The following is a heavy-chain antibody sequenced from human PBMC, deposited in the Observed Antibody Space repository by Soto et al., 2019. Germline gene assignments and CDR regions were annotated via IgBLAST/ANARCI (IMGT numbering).Heavy chain of an antibody. CDR1: GFTFSSYA. CDR3: AKDLITMIVSWSYFQH. CDR2: ISGSGGST. D-gene: IGHD3-22*01. J-gene: IGHJ1*01. Sequence: EVQLLESGGGLVQPGGSLRLSCAASGFTFSSYAMSWVRQAPGKGLEWVSAISGSGGSTYYADSVKGRFTISRDNSKNTLYLQMNSLRAEDTAVYYCAKDLITMIVSWSYFQHWGQGTLVTVSS. V-gene: IGHV3-23*01.